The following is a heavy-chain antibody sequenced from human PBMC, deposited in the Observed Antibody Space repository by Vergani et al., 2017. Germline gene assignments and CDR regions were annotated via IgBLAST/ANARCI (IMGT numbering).Heavy chain of an antibody. Sequence: QVQLVQSGAEVKKPGASVKVSCKASGYTFTSYDINWVRQATGQGLEWMGWMNPNSGNTGYAQKFQGRVTMTRNTSISTAYMELSSLRSEDTAVYYCARGQKSSSPMFYYYYMDVWGKGTTVTVSS. D-gene: IGHD6-6*01. V-gene: IGHV1-8*01. CDR1: GYTFTSYD. J-gene: IGHJ6*03. CDR3: ARGQKSSSPMFYYYYMDV. CDR2: MNPNSGNT.